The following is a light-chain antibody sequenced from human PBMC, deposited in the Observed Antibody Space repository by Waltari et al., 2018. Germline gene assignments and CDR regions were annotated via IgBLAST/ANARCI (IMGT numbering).Light chain of an antibody. CDR3: QKYESLQAM. V-gene: IGKV3-20*01. J-gene: IGKJ1*01. CDR1: QSVGRA. CDR2: DAS. Sequence: TLSLSPGEGATLSCRTSQSVGRALAWYQQKPGQAPRLLIYDASRRATGIPDRFSGSGSGTDFSLTISRLEPEDFAVYYCQKYESLQAMLGQGTKVDIK.